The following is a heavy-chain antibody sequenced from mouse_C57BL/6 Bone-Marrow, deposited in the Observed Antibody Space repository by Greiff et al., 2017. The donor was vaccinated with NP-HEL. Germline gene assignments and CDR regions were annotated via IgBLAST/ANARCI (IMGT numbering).Heavy chain of an antibody. CDR1: GYTFTSYT. CDR2: INPSSGYT. V-gene: IGHV1-4*01. CDR3: AREVSY. Sequence: VQRVESGAELARPGASVKMSCKASGYTFTSYTMHWVNPRPGPGLEWIGYINPSSGYTKSNQKFKDKATLTADKSSSTAYMQLSSLTSEDSAVYYCAREVSYWGQGTLVTVSA. J-gene: IGHJ3*01.